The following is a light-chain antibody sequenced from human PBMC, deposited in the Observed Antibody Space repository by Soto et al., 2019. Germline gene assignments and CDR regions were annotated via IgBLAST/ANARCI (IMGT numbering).Light chain of an antibody. CDR1: SGDVGAYNF. J-gene: IGLJ1*01. CDR2: DVS. V-gene: IGLV2-14*03. CDR3: SSFTRSGTYV. Sequence: QSVLTQTASVSGSPGQSITISCTGTSGDVGAYNFVSWYQQHPGKAPKLMIYDVSNRPSGVSNRFSGSKSGNTASLTISGLQAEDEADYYCSSFTRSGTYVFGTGTKVTVL.